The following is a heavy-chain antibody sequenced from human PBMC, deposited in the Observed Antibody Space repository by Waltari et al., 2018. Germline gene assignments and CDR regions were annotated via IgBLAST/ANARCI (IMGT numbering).Heavy chain of an antibody. D-gene: IGHD3-16*02. CDR2: IYHSGST. V-gene: IGHV4-38-2*01. Sequence: QVQLQESGPGLVKPSETLSLTCAVSGYSISSGYYWGWIRQPPGKGLEGIGSIYHSGSTYYNPSLKSRVTISVDTAKNQFSLKLSSVTAADTAVYYCARAFEGVIAYDAFDIWGQGTMVTVSS. CDR1: GYSISSGYY. CDR3: ARAFEGVIAYDAFDI. J-gene: IGHJ3*02.